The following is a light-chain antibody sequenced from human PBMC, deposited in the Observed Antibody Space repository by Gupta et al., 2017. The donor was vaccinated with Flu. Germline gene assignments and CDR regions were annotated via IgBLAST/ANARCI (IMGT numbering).Light chain of an antibody. CDR2: LGS. CDR3: MQAVHTPRT. V-gene: IGKV2-28*01. Sequence: SSFGSSPSLLRNARCNYLDWYLQKPGQSPQLLIYLGSNRDCGVPDRFSGSGSGTDFTLKISRVEAEDVRVYYCMQAVHTPRTFGQGTKVEIK. CDR1: PSLLRNARCNY. J-gene: IGKJ1*01.